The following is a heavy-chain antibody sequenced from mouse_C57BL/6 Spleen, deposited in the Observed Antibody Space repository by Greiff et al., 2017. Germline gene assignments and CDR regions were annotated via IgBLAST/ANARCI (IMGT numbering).Heavy chain of an antibody. CDR3: ARSTTVVAYYYAMDY. J-gene: IGHJ4*01. Sequence: EVMLVESGGGLVQPGGSLSLSCAASGFTFTDYYMSWVRQPPGKALEWLGFIRNKANGYTTEYSASVKGRFTISRDNSQSILYLQMNALRAEDSATYYCARSTTVVAYYYAMDYWGQGTSVTVSS. CDR1: GFTFTDYY. CDR2: IRNKANGYTT. D-gene: IGHD1-1*01. V-gene: IGHV7-3*01.